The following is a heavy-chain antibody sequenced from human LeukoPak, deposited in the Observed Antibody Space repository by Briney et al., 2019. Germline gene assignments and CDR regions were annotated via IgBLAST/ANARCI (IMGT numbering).Heavy chain of an antibody. CDR1: GYTFSGYY. V-gene: IGHV1-2*06. Sequence: ASVKVSCKASGYTFSGYYMNWVRQAPGQGLEWMGRINGNTGDTDYAHKFRGRVTMTRDKAISTAYMELSSLTSDDTAVYYCARTYVGGVDYWGQGILVTVSS. CDR2: INGNTGDT. J-gene: IGHJ4*01. CDR3: ARTYVGGVDY. D-gene: IGHD2-15*01.